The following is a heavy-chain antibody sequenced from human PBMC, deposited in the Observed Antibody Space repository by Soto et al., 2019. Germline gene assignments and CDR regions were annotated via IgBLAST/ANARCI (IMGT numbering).Heavy chain of an antibody. V-gene: IGHV1-69*02. CDR3: ARGGEWLRSNYFDY. D-gene: IGHD5-12*01. CDR2: IIPILGIA. Sequence: SVKVSCKASGGTFSSYTISWVRQAPGQGLEWMGRIIPILGIANYAQKFQGRVTITADKSTSTAYMELSSLRSEDTAVYYCARGGEWLRSNYFDYWGQGTLVTVSS. CDR1: GGTFSSYT. J-gene: IGHJ4*02.